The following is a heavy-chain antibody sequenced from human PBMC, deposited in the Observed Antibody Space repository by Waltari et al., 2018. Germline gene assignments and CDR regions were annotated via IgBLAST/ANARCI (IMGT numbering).Heavy chain of an antibody. D-gene: IGHD2-15*01. CDR1: GFTFSSYW. CDR3: ARGARIKGKYYFDY. CDR2: IKQDGSEK. V-gene: IGHV3-7*01. Sequence: EVQLVESGGGLVQPGGSLRLSCAASGFTFSSYWMSWVRQAPGKGLEWMANIKQDGSEKDDVDSVQGRFTSSRDNAKNSLYLQMNSLRAEATAVYYCARGARIKGKYYFDYWGQGTLVTVSS. J-gene: IGHJ4*02.